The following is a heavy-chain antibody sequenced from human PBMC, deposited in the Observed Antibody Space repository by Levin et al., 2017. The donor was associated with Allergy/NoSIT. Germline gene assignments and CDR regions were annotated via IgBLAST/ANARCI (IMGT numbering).Heavy chain of an antibody. CDR1: GYTFSGYY. CDR2: INPNSGGT. CDR3: ARAAGSYRGNFDY. V-gene: IGHV1-2*02. Sequence: GGSLRLSCKASGYTFSGYYVHWVRQAPGQGLEWMGWINPNSGGTKYAQKFQGRVTMTRDTSISTAYMELTRLRSDDTAVYYCARAAGSYRGNFDYWGQGTLVTVSS. J-gene: IGHJ4*02. D-gene: IGHD1-26*01.